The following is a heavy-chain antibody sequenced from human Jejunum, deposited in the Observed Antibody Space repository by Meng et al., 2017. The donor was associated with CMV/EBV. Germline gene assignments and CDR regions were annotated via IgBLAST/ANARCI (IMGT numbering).Heavy chain of an antibody. J-gene: IGHJ5*02. CDR1: GFTSSSFW. V-gene: IGHV3-74*01. CDR2: INSDGTIT. CDR3: GGVGT. D-gene: IGHD1-26*01. Sequence: EVQVVESGGGLVQPGGSLRLSCVASGFTSSSFWMHWVRQAPGKGLVWVSHINSDGTITTYADSVKGRFSVSRDNFNNILYLQINSLRLEDTAMYYCGGVGTWGQGTLVTVSS.